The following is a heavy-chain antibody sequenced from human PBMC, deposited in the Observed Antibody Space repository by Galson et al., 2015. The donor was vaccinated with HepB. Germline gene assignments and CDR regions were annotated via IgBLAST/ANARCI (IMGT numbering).Heavy chain of an antibody. Sequence: SLRLSCAASEFTFSSYAMSWVRQAPGQGLEWVSYISSSSGYTNYADSVKGRFTISRDNAKNSLYLQMNSLRAEDTAVYYCARVQQLGLRLYYFDYWGQGTLVTVSS. CDR3: ARVQQLGLRLYYFDY. CDR2: ISSSSGYT. V-gene: IGHV3-11*06. D-gene: IGHD6-6*01. J-gene: IGHJ4*02. CDR1: EFTFSSYA.